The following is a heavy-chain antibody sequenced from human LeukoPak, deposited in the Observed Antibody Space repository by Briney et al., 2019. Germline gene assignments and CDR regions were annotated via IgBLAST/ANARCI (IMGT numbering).Heavy chain of an antibody. Sequence: LAGGSLRLSCAASGFTFDDYGMSWVRQAPGKGLEWVSGINWKGGSTGYADSVKGRFTISRDNSKNTLYLQMNSLRAEDTAVYYCAKGSRLVFNGSYPPLCWGQGTLVTVSS. CDR1: GFTFDDYG. CDR2: INWKGGST. J-gene: IGHJ4*02. V-gene: IGHV3-20*04. D-gene: IGHD3-9*01. CDR3: AKGSRLVFNGSYPPLC.